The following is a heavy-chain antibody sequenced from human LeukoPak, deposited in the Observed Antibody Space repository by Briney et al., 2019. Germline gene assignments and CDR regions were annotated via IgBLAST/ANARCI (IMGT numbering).Heavy chain of an antibody. J-gene: IGHJ4*02. CDR1: GFTFSSYA. CDR2: ISGSGGST. Sequence: GGSLRLSFAVAGFTFSSYAMSWVRQAPGKGLELVSVISGSGGSTYYADSVKGRFTISRDNSKNTLYLQMNSLRAEDTAVYYCAKVLMSARYFDYWVQGTLVTVSS. CDR3: AKVLMSARYFDY. V-gene: IGHV3-23*01.